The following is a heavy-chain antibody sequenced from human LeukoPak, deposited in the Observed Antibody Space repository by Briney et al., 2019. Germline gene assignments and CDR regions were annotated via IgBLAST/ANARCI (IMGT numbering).Heavy chain of an antibody. CDR3: ARDLEIVAAGWYFDL. D-gene: IGHD6-13*01. CDR1: GLIFSTYA. V-gene: IGHV3-23*01. Sequence: PGGSLRLSCAASGLIFSTYAMSWVRQAPGKGLEWVSSISISGGSTYYADSVKGRFTISRDNSKNTLLLQMKNLRAEDTAVYYCARDLEIVAAGWYFDLWGRGTLVTVSS. J-gene: IGHJ2*01. CDR2: ISISGGST.